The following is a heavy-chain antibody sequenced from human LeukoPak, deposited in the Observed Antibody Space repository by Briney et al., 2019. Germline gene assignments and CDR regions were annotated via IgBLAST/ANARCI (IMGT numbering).Heavy chain of an antibody. V-gene: IGHV3-74*01. Sequence: GGSLRLSCAASGFTFTTYWMHWVRQAPGKGLVWVSHINSDGSITSYADSVKGRFTISRDDSKNTLFLDMSNLRVEDTALYYCARDLSAAFDFWGQGVLVTVSS. J-gene: IGHJ4*02. CDR1: GFTFTTYW. CDR2: INSDGSIT. CDR3: ARDLSAAFDF. D-gene: IGHD6-19*01.